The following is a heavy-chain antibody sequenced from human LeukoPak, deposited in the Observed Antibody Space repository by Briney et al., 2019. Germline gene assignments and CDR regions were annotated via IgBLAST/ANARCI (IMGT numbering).Heavy chain of an antibody. D-gene: IGHD6-19*01. CDR2: IYYSGST. J-gene: IGHJ6*03. CDR1: GGSISSYY. Sequence: SETLSLTCTVSGGSISSYYWSWIRQPPGKGLEWIGYIYYSGSTNYNPSLKSRVTISVDTSKNQFSLNLNSVTAADTAEYYCARAPGSAYYPYYYMDVWGKGTTVTVSS. CDR3: ARAPGSAYYPYYYMDV. V-gene: IGHV4-59*01.